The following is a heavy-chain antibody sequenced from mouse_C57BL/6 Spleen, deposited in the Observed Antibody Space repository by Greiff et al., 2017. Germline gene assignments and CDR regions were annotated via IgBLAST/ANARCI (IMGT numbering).Heavy chain of an antibody. J-gene: IGHJ2*01. Sequence: VQLQQSGAELASPGASVTLSCTASGYTFTDHIMNWVKKRPGQGLEWIGRIYPVSGETNYNQQFKGKATFAVDRSSSTGYMVLNSLTSEDPAVYYCGRGYYFDYWGQGTTLTVSS. V-gene: IGHV1-11*01. CDR1: GYTFTDHI. CDR3: GRGYYFDY. CDR2: IYPVSGET.